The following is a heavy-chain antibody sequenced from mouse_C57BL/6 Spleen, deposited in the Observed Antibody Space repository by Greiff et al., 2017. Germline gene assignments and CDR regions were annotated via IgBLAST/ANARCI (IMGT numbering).Heavy chain of an antibody. CDR1: GYTFTDYY. CDR2: IYPGSGNT. V-gene: IGHV1-76*01. CDR3: ARDDYAGAMDY. J-gene: IGHJ4*01. Sequence: QVQLKQSGAELVRPGASVKLSCKASGYTFTDYYINWVKQRPGQGLEWIARIYPGSGNTYYNEKFKGKATLTAEKSSSTAYMQLSSLTSEDSAVYFCARDDYAGAMDYWGQGTSVTVSS. D-gene: IGHD2-4*01.